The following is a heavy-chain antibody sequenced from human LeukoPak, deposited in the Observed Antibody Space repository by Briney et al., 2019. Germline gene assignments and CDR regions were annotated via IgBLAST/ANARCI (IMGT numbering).Heavy chain of an antibody. Sequence: ASVKVSCKASGYSFTSHYMHWVRQAPGQGLEWMGLINPSGSSTLYAQKFQGRVTMTRDMSTSTVYMELSSLRSEDTAVYYCARDGDTFGGDYYFDYWGQGTLVTVSS. J-gene: IGHJ4*02. CDR3: ARDGDTFGGDYYFDY. D-gene: IGHD3-16*01. CDR2: INPSGSST. V-gene: IGHV1-46*01. CDR1: GYSFTSHY.